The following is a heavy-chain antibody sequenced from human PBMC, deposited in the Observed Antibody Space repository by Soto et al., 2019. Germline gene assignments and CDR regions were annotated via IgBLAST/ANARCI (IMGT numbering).Heavy chain of an antibody. J-gene: IGHJ6*02. Sequence: QVQLVQSGAEVKKPGSSVKVSCKASGGTFSSYAISWVRQAPGQGLEWMGGIIPIFGTANYAQKFQGRVTITADESTSTAYMEVRRLRSGDTGVYYCARGGGYGGNSVYYYYGMDVWGQGTTVTVSS. V-gene: IGHV1-69*12. D-gene: IGHD4-17*01. CDR3: ARGGGYGGNSVYYYYGMDV. CDR1: GGTFSSYA. CDR2: IIPIFGTA.